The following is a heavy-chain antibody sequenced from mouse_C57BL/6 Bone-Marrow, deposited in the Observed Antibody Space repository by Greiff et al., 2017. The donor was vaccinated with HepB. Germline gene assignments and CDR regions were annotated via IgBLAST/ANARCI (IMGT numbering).Heavy chain of an antibody. V-gene: IGHV1-69*01. J-gene: IGHJ1*03. CDR1: GYTFTSYW. CDR3: AREGSSYRYFDV. Sequence: QVQLQQPGAELVMPGASVKLSCKASGYTFTSYWMHWVKQRPGQGLEWIGEIDPSDSYTNYNQKFKCKSTLTVDKSSSTAYMQLSSLTSEDSAVYYCAREGSSYRYFDVWGTGTTVTVSS. CDR2: IDPSDSYT. D-gene: IGHD1-1*01.